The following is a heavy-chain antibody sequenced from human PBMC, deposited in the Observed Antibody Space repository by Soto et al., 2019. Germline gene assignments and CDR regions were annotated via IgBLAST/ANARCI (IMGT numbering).Heavy chain of an antibody. V-gene: IGHV4-39*01. CDR3: ARGQYSGSTYYYYGMDV. CDR2: IYYSGST. CDR1: GGSISSSSYY. D-gene: IGHD1-26*01. Sequence: SETLSLTCTVSGGSISSSSYYWGWIRQPPGKGLEWIASIYYSGSTYYNPSLKSRVTISVDTSKNQFSLKVSSVTAADTAVYYCARGQYSGSTYYYYGMDVWGQGTTVTVSS. J-gene: IGHJ6*02.